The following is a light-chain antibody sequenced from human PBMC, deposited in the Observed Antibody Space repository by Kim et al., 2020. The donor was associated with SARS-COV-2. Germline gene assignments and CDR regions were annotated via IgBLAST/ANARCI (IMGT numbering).Light chain of an antibody. CDR2: RTS. CDR3: QHYNSYPIT. J-gene: IGKJ1*01. V-gene: IGKV1-5*03. Sequence: ADVGDRVTITCRASQSISTWLAWYQQKPGNAPNLLIYRTSTLESGVPSRFSGSGSGTEFTLTISSLQPEDSATYYCQHYNSYPITFGQGTKVDIK. CDR1: QSISTW.